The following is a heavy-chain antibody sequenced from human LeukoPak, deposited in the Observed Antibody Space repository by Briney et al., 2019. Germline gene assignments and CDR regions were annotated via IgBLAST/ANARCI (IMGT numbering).Heavy chain of an antibody. D-gene: IGHD5-12*01. J-gene: IGHJ4*02. CDR1: GFTFSSYS. CDR2: ISSSSSTI. V-gene: IGHV3-48*01. Sequence: PGGSLRLSCAASGFTFSSYSMNWVRQAPGKGLEWVSYISSSSSTIYYADSVKGRFTISRDNDKNSLYLQMNSLRAEDTAVYYCARLTSDIVATIGGYWGQGTLVTVSS. CDR3: ARLTSDIVATIGGY.